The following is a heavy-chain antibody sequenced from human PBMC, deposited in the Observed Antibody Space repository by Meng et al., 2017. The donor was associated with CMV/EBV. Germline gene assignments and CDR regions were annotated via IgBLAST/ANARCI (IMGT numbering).Heavy chain of an antibody. V-gene: IGHV1-2*02. D-gene: IGHD2-15*01. CDR3: ARETDCSGGSCFATACDY. CDR1: GYTFTGYY. Sequence: ASVKVSCKASGYTFTGYYMHWVRQPPGQGLEWMGWINPNSGGTNYAQKFQGRVTMTRDTSISTAYMELSRLRSDDTAVYYCARETDCSGGSCFATACDYWGQGTLVTVSS. J-gene: IGHJ4*02. CDR2: INPNSGGT.